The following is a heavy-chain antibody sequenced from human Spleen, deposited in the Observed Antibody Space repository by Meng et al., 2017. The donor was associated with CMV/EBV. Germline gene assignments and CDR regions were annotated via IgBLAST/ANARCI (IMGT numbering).Heavy chain of an antibody. CDR1: TVSDYY. J-gene: IGHJ3*02. D-gene: IGHD1-26*01. CDR2: ISSSGSTI. Sequence: TVSDYYMSWIRQAPGKGLEWVSYISSSGSTIYYADSVKGRFTISRDNAKNSLYLQMNSLRAEDTAVYYCARESGWGKWEPQHDAFDIWGQGTMVTVSS. V-gene: IGHV3-11*01. CDR3: ARESGWGKWEPQHDAFDI.